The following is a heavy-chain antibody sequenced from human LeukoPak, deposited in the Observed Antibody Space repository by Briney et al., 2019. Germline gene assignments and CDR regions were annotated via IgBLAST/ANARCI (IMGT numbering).Heavy chain of an antibody. CDR1: GYTFTSYA. J-gene: IGHJ4*02. Sequence: ASVKVSCKASGYTFTSYAMHWVRQAPRQRLEWMGSINAGNGNTKYSQKFQGRVTITRDTSASTAYMELSSLRSEDTAVYYCARESPQYYDFWSGSTPHWGQGTLVTVSS. V-gene: IGHV1-3*01. CDR3: ARESPQYYDFWSGSTPH. D-gene: IGHD3-3*01. CDR2: INAGNGNT.